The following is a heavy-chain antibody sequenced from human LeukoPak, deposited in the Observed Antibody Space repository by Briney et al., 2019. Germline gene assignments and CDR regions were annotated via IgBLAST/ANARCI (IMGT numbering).Heavy chain of an antibody. CDR2: INHSGST. V-gene: IGHV4-34*01. J-gene: IGHJ4*02. CDR1: GGSFSGYY. Sequence: SETLSLTCAVYGGSFSGYYWSWIRQPPGKGLEWTGEINHSGSTNYNPSLKSRVTISVDTSKNQFSLKLSSVTAADTAVYYCARITRYYDILTGYHYYFDYWGQGTLVTVSS. D-gene: IGHD3-9*01. CDR3: ARITRYYDILTGYHYYFDY.